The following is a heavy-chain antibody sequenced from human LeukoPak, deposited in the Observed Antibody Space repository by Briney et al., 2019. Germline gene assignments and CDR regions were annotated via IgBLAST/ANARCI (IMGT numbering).Heavy chain of an antibody. D-gene: IGHD3-22*01. V-gene: IGHV4-4*07. J-gene: IGHJ4*02. CDR1: GGSISSYY. Sequence: SETLSLTCTVSGGSISSYYWSWIRQPAGKGLEWIGRIYTSGSTNCNPSLKSRVTMSVDTSKNQFSLKLSSVTAADTAVYYCARSLLTGYDSSGYSYYFDYWGQGTLVTVSS. CDR3: ARSLLTGYDSSGYSYYFDY. CDR2: IYTSGST.